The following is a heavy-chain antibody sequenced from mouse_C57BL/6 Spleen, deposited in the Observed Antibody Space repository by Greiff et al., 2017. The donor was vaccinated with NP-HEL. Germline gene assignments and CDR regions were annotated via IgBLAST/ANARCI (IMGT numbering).Heavy chain of an antibody. CDR2: ISDGGSYT. Sequence: DVHLVESGGGLVKPGGSLKLSCAASGFTFSSYAMSWVRQTPEKRLEWVATISDGGSYTYYPDNVKGRFTISRDNAKNNLYLQMSHLKSEDTAMYYCARVGHYAMDYWGQGTSVTVSS. J-gene: IGHJ4*01. CDR1: GFTFSSYA. CDR3: ARVGHYAMDY. D-gene: IGHD3-3*01. V-gene: IGHV5-4*01.